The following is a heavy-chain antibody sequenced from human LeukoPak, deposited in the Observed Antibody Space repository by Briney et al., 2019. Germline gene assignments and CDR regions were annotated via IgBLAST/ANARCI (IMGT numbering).Heavy chain of an antibody. CDR2: IYPADSTA. J-gene: IGHJ4*02. Sequence: GESLKISCKASGYSFTTYWIGWVRQMPGKGLEWMGIIYPADSTAHYSPSFQGQVTISVDKSINTAFLQWSGLKASDTAIYYCARLPCSGGSCYSGLRYWGQGTLVTVSS. D-gene: IGHD2-15*01. CDR1: GYSFTTYW. CDR3: ARLPCSGGSCYSGLRY. V-gene: IGHV5-51*01.